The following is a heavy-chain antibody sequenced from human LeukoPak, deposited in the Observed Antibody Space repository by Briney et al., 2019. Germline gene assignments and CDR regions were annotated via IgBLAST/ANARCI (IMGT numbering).Heavy chain of an antibody. CDR3: ARDSSGWYYYYYMDV. Sequence: PGGSLRLSCAASGFTFSDYYMSWIRQAPGKGLEWVSYISSSGSTIYYADSVKGRFTISRDNAMNSLYLQMNSLRAEDTAVYYCARDSSGWYYYYYMDVWGKGTTVTVSS. CDR1: GFTFSDYY. CDR2: ISSSGSTI. D-gene: IGHD6-19*01. V-gene: IGHV3-11*04. J-gene: IGHJ6*03.